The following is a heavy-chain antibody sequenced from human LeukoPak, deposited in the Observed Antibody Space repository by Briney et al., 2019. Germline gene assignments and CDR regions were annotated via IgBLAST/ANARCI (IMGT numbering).Heavy chain of an antibody. J-gene: IGHJ4*02. CDR1: GFTFSSYA. D-gene: IGHD3-16*01. CDR3: ARDRFGNFDY. V-gene: IGHV3-30-3*01. Sequence: GSLRLSCAASGFTFSSYAMHWVRQAPGKGLEWVAVISYDGSNKYYADSVKGRFTISRDNSKNTLYLQMNSLRAEDTAVYYCARDRFGNFDYWGQGTLVTVSS. CDR2: ISYDGSNK.